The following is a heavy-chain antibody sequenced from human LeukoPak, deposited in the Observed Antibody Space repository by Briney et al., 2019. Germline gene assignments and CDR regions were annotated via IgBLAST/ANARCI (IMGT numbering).Heavy chain of an antibody. Sequence: SETLSLTCTVSGGSISSGDYYWSWIRQPPGKGLEWIGYIYYSGSTYYNPSLKSRVTISVDTSKNQFSPKLSSVTAADTAVYYCASFHEVVAATNESTTKDYWGQGTLVTVSS. V-gene: IGHV4-30-4*08. J-gene: IGHJ4*02. CDR2: IYYSGST. CDR3: ASFHEVVAATNESTTKDY. D-gene: IGHD2-15*01. CDR1: GGSISSGDYY.